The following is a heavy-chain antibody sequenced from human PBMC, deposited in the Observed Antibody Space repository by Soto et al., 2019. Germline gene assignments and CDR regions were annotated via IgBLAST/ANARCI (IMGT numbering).Heavy chain of an antibody. CDR3: AKDCMPLFVYGMDV. J-gene: IGHJ6*02. Sequence: QVQLVGSGGGVVQPGRSLRLSCAASGFTFSSYGMHWVRQAPGKGLEWVAVISYDGSNKYYADSVKGRFTISRDNSKNTLYLQMNSLRAEDTAVYYCAKDCMPLFVYGMDVWGQGTTVTVSS. CDR2: ISYDGSNK. V-gene: IGHV3-30*18. CDR1: GFTFSSYG. D-gene: IGHD2-8*01.